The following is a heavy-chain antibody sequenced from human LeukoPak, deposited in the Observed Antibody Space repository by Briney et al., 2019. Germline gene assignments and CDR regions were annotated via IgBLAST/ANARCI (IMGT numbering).Heavy chain of an antibody. CDR1: GGSFSGYY. CDR3: ARVQIPYYYGMDV. J-gene: IGHJ6*02. V-gene: IGHV4-34*01. CDR2: INHSGST. Sequence: SETLSLTCAVYGGSFSGYYWSWIRQPPGKGLEWIGEINHSGSTDYNPSLKSRVTISVDTSKNQFSLKLSSVTAADTAVYYCARVQIPYYYGMDVWGQGTTVTVSS.